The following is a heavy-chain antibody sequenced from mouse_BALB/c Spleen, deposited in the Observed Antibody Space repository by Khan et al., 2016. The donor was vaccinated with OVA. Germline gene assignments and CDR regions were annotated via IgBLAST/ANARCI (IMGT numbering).Heavy chain of an antibody. J-gene: IGHJ3*01. Sequence: VQLQQSGAELVKPGASVKLSCTASGFNIKDTYIHWVKQRPEQGLDWIGRIDPANGHANYDPKFQVRATIKADTSSNTAYLQLSSLTSEDTAVYYCGRFFSHFHGRCWFAYWGQGTLVTVSA. CDR1: GFNIKDTY. D-gene: IGHD1-1*01. CDR2: IDPANGHA. CDR3: GRFFSHFHGRCWFAY. V-gene: IGHV14-3*02.